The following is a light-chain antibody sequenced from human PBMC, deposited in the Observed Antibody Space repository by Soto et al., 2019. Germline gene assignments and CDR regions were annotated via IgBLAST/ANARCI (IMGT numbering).Light chain of an antibody. CDR1: SSDVGGHNY. J-gene: IGLJ2*01. CDR2: EVS. V-gene: IGLV2-8*01. Sequence: QSVLTQPPSATGSTGQSVAISCTATSSDVGGHNYVSWYQQHPGKAPKLMIYEVSKRPSGVPDRFSGSKSGNTASLTVSGLQAEDEADYYCSSYAGSNHVVFGGGTKVTVL. CDR3: SSYAGSNHVV.